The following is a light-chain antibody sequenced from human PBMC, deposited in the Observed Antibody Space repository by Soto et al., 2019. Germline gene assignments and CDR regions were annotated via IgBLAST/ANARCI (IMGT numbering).Light chain of an antibody. CDR1: QSVRSWY. V-gene: IGKV3-20*01. CDR2: DAA. J-gene: IGKJ4*01. Sequence: DIVLTQSPGTLSLSPGERATLSCRASQSVRSWYLAWYQQKAGQAPRLLIYDAARRATGIPDRFSGSGSGTDFTLTISRLEPEDLAVYYWQQYGSSVTFGGGTKVEIK. CDR3: QQYGSSVT.